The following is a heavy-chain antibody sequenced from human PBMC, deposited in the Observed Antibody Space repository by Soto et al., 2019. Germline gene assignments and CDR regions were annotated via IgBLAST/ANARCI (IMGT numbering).Heavy chain of an antibody. J-gene: IGHJ4*02. CDR3: ARAGSSSGLWLGPDD. Sequence: GGSLRLSCAASGFTFSGYAMHCVRQAPGKGLEWVAVISDGGTNKHYADSVRGRFTISRDNSKNTLNLQMDSLRPEDTAVYYCARAGSSSGLWLGPDDWGQGTQVTGSS. CDR2: ISDGGTNK. D-gene: IGHD6-25*01. V-gene: IGHV3-30-3*01. CDR1: GFTFSGYA.